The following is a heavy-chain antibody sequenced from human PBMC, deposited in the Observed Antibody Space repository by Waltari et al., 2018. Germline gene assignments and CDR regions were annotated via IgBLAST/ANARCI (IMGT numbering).Heavy chain of an antibody. CDR3: ARDPGVRFLEWRYNWFDP. CDR1: GYTFTSYA. CDR2: INTNTGNP. J-gene: IGHJ5*02. V-gene: IGHV7-4-1*02. D-gene: IGHD3-3*01. Sequence: QVQLVQSGSELKKPRASVQVSCKASGYTFTSYAMTWLRQAPGQGLEWMGWINTNTGNPTYAQGFTGRFVFSLDTSVSTAYLQISSLKAEDTAVYYCARDPGVRFLEWRYNWFDPWGQGTLVTVSS.